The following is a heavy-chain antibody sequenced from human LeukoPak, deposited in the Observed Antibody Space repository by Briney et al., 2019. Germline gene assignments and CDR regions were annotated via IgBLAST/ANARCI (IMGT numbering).Heavy chain of an antibody. CDR1: GYTFTGYY. CDR2: INPNSGGT. Sequence: ASVKVSCKSSGYTFTGYYMHWVRQAPGQELEWMGWINPNSGGTNYAQKVQGRVTMTRDTPISTAYMELSRLRSDDTDVYYSARAGGECYYHYYGLDVWGQGTTVTVAS. CDR3: ARAGGECYYHYYGLDV. D-gene: IGHD3-16*01. V-gene: IGHV1-2*02. J-gene: IGHJ6*02.